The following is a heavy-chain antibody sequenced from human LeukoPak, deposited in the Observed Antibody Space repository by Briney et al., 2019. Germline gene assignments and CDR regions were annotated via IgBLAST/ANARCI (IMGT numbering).Heavy chain of an antibody. D-gene: IGHD1-20*01. J-gene: IGHJ4*02. CDR2: IFHSGKT. V-gene: IGHV4-38-2*01. CDR1: GYSINQGYY. CDR3: ARDRSHNWAYFDY. Sequence: SETLSLTCGVSGYSINQGYYWGWTRQPPGKGLEWIATIFHSGKTYYNPSLKSRVTISVDTSKNQFSLQLSSVTAADTAVYFCARDRSHNWAYFDYWGQGILVIVSS.